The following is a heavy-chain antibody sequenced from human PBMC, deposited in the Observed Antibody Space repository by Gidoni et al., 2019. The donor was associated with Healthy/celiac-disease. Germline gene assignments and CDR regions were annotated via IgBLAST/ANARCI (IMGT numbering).Heavy chain of an antibody. CDR1: GYTFTSDD. Sequence: QVQLVQSVAEVKKPGASVTVSCKASGYTFTSDDINWVRQATGQGLEWMGWMNPNSGNTGYAQKCQGRGTMTRNTSISTAYMELSSLRSEDTAVYYCARGVFWSGYYFDYWGQGTLVTVSS. CDR3: ARGVFWSGYYFDY. V-gene: IGHV1-8*01. D-gene: IGHD3-3*01. J-gene: IGHJ4*02. CDR2: MNPNSGNT.